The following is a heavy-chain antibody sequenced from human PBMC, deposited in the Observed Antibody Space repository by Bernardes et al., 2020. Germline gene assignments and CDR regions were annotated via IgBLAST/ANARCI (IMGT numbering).Heavy chain of an antibody. CDR3: ASLMTTVTGGSVDY. Sequence: SVKVSCKASGGTFSSYAISWVRQAPGQGLEWMGGIIPIFGTANYAQKFQGRVTITADESTSTAYMELSSLRSEDTAVYYCASLMTTVTGGSVDYWGQGTLVTVSS. J-gene: IGHJ4*02. CDR2: IIPIFGTA. V-gene: IGHV1-69*13. CDR1: GGTFSSYA. D-gene: IGHD4-17*01.